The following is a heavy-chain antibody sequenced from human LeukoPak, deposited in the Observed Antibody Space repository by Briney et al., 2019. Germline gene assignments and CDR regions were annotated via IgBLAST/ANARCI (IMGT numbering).Heavy chain of an antibody. CDR1: GFTVSNNY. V-gene: IGHV3-66*01. Sequence: PGGSLRLTCAASGFTVSNNYMSWVRQAPGKGLEWVSILYTGGTTYYADSVKGRFTISRDNSKNTLYLEMNSLRAEDTAVYYCARAGDGNNFGSDYWGQGTLVTVSS. J-gene: IGHJ4*02. D-gene: IGHD5-24*01. CDR3: ARAGDGNNFGSDY. CDR2: LYTGGTT.